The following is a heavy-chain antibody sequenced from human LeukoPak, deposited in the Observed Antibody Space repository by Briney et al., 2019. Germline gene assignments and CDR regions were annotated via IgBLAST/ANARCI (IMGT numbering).Heavy chain of an antibody. CDR2: IKQDGSEK. Sequence: GGSLRLSCAASGFAFSSYWMSWVRQAPGKGLEWVANIKQDGSEKYYVDSVKGRFTISRDNAKNSLYLQMNSLRAEDTAVYYCASWARRSYYDSSGYRYFQHWGQGTLVTVSS. V-gene: IGHV3-7*01. CDR3: ASWARRSYYDSSGYRYFQH. CDR1: GFAFSSYW. J-gene: IGHJ1*01. D-gene: IGHD3-22*01.